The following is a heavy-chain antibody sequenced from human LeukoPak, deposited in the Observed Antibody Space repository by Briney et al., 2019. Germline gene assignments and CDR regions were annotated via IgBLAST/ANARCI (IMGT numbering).Heavy chain of an antibody. V-gene: IGHV4-4*02. CDR1: GGSISSSNW. Sequence: PSETLSLTCAVSGGSISSSNWWSWVRQPPGKGLEWIGEIYHSGSTYYNPSLKSRVTISVDTSKNQFSLKLSSVTAADTAVYYCYIAVAGTKGYFDYWGQGTLVTVSS. D-gene: IGHD6-19*01. CDR2: IYHSGST. J-gene: IGHJ4*02. CDR3: YIAVAGTKGYFDY.